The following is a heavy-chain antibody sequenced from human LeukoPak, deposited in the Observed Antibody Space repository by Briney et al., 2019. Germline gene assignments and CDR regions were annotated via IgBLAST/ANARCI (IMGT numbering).Heavy chain of an antibody. CDR2: IYYSGST. CDR1: GGSISSSSYY. D-gene: IGHD2-2*01. J-gene: IGHJ6*02. Sequence: SETLSLTCTVSGGSISSSSYYWGWIRQPPGKGLEWIGSIYYSGSTYYNPSLKSRVTMSVDTSKNHFSLKMTSVTAADTAVYYCARGRDIVVIWGQGTTVTVSS. CDR3: ARGRDIVVI. V-gene: IGHV4-39*07.